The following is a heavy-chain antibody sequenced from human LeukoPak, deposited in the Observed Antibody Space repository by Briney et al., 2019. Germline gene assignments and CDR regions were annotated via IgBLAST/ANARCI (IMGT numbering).Heavy chain of an antibody. V-gene: IGHV1-46*01. J-gene: IGHJ4*02. Sequence: ASVNLSCKASGYTFTRYYLHWVRQAPGQGLEWMGIIDPSGGSTSSAQKFQGRVTMTRETSTSTVYMALSSLRSEDTAVYYCAREGQGHYFDFWGQGTLVTVSS. CDR1: GYTFTRYY. CDR3: AREGQGHYFDF. CDR2: IDPSGGST.